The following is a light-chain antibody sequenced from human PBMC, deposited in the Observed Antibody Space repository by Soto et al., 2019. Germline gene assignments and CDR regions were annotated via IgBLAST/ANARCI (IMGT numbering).Light chain of an antibody. V-gene: IGKV3-20*01. CDR3: QHYGSSPIT. J-gene: IGKJ4*01. CDR1: QSVSSSY. Sequence: EIVLTQSPGTLSLSPGERATLSCRASQSVSSSYLAWYQQKTGQAPRLLLYGASSRATGIPDRFSGSGSGTDFTLTISRLEPEDFAVNYCQHYGSSPITFGGGTKVEIK. CDR2: GAS.